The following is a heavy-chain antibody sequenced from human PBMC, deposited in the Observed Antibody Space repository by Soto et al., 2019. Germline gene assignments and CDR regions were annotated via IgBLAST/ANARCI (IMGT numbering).Heavy chain of an antibody. J-gene: IGHJ6*02. CDR1: GGSISSSSYY. CDR2: IYYSGST. CDR3: LDSSGYDGGMDV. Sequence: SETLSLTCTVSGGSISSSSYYWGWIRQPPGKGLEWIGSIYYSGSTYYNPSLKSRVTISVDTSKNQFSLKLSSVTAADTAVYYCLDSSGYDGGMDVWGQGTTVTVSS. D-gene: IGHD3-22*01. V-gene: IGHV4-39*01.